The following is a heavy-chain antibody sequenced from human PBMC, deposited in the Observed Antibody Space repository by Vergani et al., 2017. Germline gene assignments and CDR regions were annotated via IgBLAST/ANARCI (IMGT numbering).Heavy chain of an antibody. D-gene: IGHD4-17*01. Sequence: QVQLVQSGAEVKKPGSSVKVSCKASGGTFSSYAISWVRQAPGQGLEWMGVIIPIFGTANYAQKFQGRVTITADESTSTAYMELSSLRSEDTAVYYCARSNYGDYPPLGAFDIWGQGTMVTVSS. CDR3: ARSNYGDYPPLGAFDI. CDR2: IIPIFGTA. J-gene: IGHJ3*02. V-gene: IGHV1-69*01. CDR1: GGTFSSYA.